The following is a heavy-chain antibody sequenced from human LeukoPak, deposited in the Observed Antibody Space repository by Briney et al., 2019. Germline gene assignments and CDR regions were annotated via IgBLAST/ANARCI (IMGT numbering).Heavy chain of an antibody. D-gene: IGHD6-19*01. CDR1: GDSVSSNSAA. V-gene: IGHV6-1*01. CDR3: ARLEAVAGTSYYYGMDV. J-gene: IGHJ6*02. CDR2: TYYRSKWHN. Sequence: SQTLSLTCAISGDSVSSNSAAWNWIRQSPSRGLEWLGRTYYRSKWHNDYAVSVKSRITINPDTSKNQFSLQLNSVTPEDTAVYYCARLEAVAGTSYYYGMDVWGQGTTVTVSS.